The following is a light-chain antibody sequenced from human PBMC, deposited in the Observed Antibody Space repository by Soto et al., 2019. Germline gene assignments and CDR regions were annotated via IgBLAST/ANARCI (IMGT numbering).Light chain of an antibody. J-gene: IGLJ3*02. Sequence: NFMLTQPHSVSESPGKTVTISCTGTGGRIASNYVQWYQQRPGSAPTTVIYEDDQRPSGVPDRFSGSIDSSSNSASLTISGLKTEDEADYYCQSYDSSNQGVFGGGTQLTVL. CDR2: EDD. CDR1: GGRIASNY. CDR3: QSYDSSNQGV. V-gene: IGLV6-57*02.